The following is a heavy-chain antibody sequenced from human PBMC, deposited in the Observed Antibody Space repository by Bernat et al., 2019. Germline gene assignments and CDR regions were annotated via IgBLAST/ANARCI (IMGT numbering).Heavy chain of an antibody. J-gene: IGHJ4*02. V-gene: IGHV4-39*01. CDR3: VRQVIVDEFAY. D-gene: IGHD2/OR15-2a*01. CDR1: GDSFSSARYY. Sequence: QLHLQESGPGLVKPSETLSLTCTVSGDSFSSARYYWGWIRRPPGEGLEWIGNIYYSGSTYYNPSLKSRVTISVDTSKNQFSLKLSSVTAADTAVYYCVRQVIVDEFAYWGQGTLVAVSS. CDR2: IYYSGST.